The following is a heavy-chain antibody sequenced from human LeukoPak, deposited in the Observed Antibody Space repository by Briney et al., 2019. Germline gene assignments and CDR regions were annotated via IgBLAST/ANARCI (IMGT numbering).Heavy chain of an antibody. CDR1: GGSFSGYY. D-gene: IGHD3-16*02. CDR2: INHSGST. V-gene: IGHV4-34*01. Sequence: PSETLSLTCAVYGGSFSGYYWSWLRQPPGKGLEWIGEINHSGSTNYNPSLKSRVTISVDTSKNQFSLKLSSVTAADTAVYYCASREDYVWGSYRFAYWGQGTLVTVSS. J-gene: IGHJ4*02. CDR3: ASREDYVWGSYRFAY.